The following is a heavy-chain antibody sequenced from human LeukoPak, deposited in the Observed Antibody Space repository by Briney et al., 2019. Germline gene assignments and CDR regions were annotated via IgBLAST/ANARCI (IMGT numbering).Heavy chain of an antibody. V-gene: IGHV4-39*07. Sequence: SETLSLTCTVSGGSISSGSHYWGWIRQPPGKGLEWIGSIFYSGSAHYNPSLKSRVTMSVDTSNNQFSLKLSSVTAADTAIYYCARSWRFTNGICALDYWGQGTLVTVSS. CDR1: GGSISSGSHY. CDR3: ARSWRFTNGICALDY. D-gene: IGHD2-8*01. CDR2: IFYSGSA. J-gene: IGHJ4*01.